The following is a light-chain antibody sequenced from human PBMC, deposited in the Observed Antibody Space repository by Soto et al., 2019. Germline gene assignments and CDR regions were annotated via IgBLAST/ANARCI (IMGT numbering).Light chain of an antibody. CDR3: QSYDSSLSAWV. CDR2: DDI. CDR1: TSNVANNF. V-gene: IGLV1-40*01. J-gene: IGLJ1*01. Sequence: QSVLTQPHSVSAAPGQKVTISCSGTTSNVANNFVSWYQQFPGKAPKLLIYDDIRPPAGVTYRFSGSKSGTSASLAITGRQAEDEADFYCQSYDSSLSAWVFGTGTKVTVL.